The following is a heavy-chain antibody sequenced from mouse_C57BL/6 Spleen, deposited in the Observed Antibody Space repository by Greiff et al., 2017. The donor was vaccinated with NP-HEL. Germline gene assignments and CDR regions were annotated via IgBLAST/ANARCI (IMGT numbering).Heavy chain of an antibody. V-gene: IGHV1-54*01. CDR2: INPGSGGT. CDR3: ARGGSSYEGYFDV. CDR1: GYAFTNYL. Sequence: VQLQQSGAELVRPGTSVKVSCKASGYAFTNYLIEWVKQRPGQGLEWIGVINPGSGGTNYNEKFKGKATLTADKSSSTAYMQLSSLTSEDSAVYFCARGGSSYEGYFDVWGTGTTVTVSS. D-gene: IGHD1-1*01. J-gene: IGHJ1*03.